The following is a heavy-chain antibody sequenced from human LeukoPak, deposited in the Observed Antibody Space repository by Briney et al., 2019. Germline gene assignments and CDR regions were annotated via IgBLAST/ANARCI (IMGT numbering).Heavy chain of an antibody. J-gene: IGHJ4*02. D-gene: IGHD4-23*01. V-gene: IGHV1-69*04. CDR2: IIPILGIA. CDR1: GGTFSSYA. CDR3: ARGLRGCSDENFDY. Sequence: ASVKVSCKASGGTFSSYAISWVRQAPGQGLEWMGRIIPILGIANYAQKFQGRVTITADKSTSTAYMELSSLRSEDTAVYYCARGLRGCSDENFDYWGQGTLVTVSS.